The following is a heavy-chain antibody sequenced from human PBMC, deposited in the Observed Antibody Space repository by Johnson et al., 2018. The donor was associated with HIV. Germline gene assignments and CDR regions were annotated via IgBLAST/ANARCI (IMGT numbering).Heavy chain of an antibody. CDR1: GFTFDDYG. CDR2: INWNGGNT. Sequence: VQLVESGGGVVRPGGSLRLSCAASGFTFDDYGMSWVRQAPGKGLEWVSGINWNGGNTGYADSVKGRFTISRDNAKNTLYLQMNSLRAEDTAVYYCAREKATLWFRASGAAFDIWGQGIMVTVSS. J-gene: IGHJ3*02. V-gene: IGHV3-20*04. D-gene: IGHD3-10*01. CDR3: AREKATLWFRASGAAFDI.